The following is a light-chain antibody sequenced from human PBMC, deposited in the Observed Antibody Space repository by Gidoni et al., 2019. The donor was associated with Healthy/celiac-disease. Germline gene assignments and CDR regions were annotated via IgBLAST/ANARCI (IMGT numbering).Light chain of an antibody. V-gene: IGKV1-39*01. CDR1: QSFSSY. CDR3: QQSYSTPPT. CDR2: AAS. Sequence: DIQMTQSPSSLSASVGDRVTITCRASQSFSSYLKWYQQKPGKAPKLLIYAASSLQSGVPSRFSGSGSGTDFTLTISSLQPEDFATYYCQQSYSTPPTFGQXTKVEIK. J-gene: IGKJ1*01.